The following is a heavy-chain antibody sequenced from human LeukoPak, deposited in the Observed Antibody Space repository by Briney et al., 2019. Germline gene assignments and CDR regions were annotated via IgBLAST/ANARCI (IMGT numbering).Heavy chain of an antibody. Sequence: SETLSLTCTVSGGSISSYYWIWIRQPPGKGLEWLGYIYYSGSSNYNPSLKSRVTMSADTSKNQFSLKLSSVTAADTAVYYCARVPRSYYYYYMDVWGKGTTVTVSS. CDR3: ARVPRSYYYYYMDV. J-gene: IGHJ6*03. CDR2: IYYSGSS. V-gene: IGHV4-59*01. CDR1: GGSISSYY.